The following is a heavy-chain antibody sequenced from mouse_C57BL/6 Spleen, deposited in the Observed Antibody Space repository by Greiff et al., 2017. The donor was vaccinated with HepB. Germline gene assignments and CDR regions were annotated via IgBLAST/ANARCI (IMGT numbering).Heavy chain of an antibody. V-gene: IGHV3-3*01. D-gene: IGHD2-12*01. CDR3: AIAPFTTGYFDV. CDR2: TFYSGIT. Sequence: DVKLVESGPSLVRPSQTLSLTCTVTGFSINSDCYWIWIRQFPGNKLEYIGYTFYSGITYYNPSLESRTYITRDTSKNQFSLKLSSVTTEDTATYCCAIAPFTTGYFDVWGTGTTVTVSS. J-gene: IGHJ1*03. CDR1: GFSINSDCY.